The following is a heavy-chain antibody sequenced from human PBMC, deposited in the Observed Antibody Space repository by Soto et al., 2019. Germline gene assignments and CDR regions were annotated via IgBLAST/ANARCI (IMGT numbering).Heavy chain of an antibody. CDR2: ISAYNGNT. Sequence: PRASVKVSCKASGYTFTSYGISWVRQAPGQGLEWMGWISAYNGNTNYAQKLQGRVTMTTDTSTSTAYMELRSLRSDDTAVYYCATHAVVGHHHYGMDVWGQGTTVTVSS. J-gene: IGHJ6*02. D-gene: IGHD2-15*01. CDR1: GYTFTSYG. V-gene: IGHV1-18*01. CDR3: ATHAVVGHHHYGMDV.